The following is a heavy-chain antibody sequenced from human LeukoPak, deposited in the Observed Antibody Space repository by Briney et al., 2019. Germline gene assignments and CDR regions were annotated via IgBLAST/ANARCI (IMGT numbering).Heavy chain of an antibody. D-gene: IGHD3-3*01. J-gene: IGHJ5*02. CDR1: GFTFTRFL. CDR2: INPDGTKT. CDR3: ATAPASVDSS. V-gene: IGHV3-7*01. Sequence: GGSLRLSCAASGFTFTRFLLTWVRQSPGKGLEWVANINPDGTKTTYVDSVEGRFAISRDNAKNSVFLLMTSLRAEDTDMYYCATAPASVDSSWGQGTLVAVSS.